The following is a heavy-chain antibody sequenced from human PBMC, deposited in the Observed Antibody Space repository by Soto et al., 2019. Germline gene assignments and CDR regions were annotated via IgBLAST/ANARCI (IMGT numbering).Heavy chain of an antibody. D-gene: IGHD3-16*02. CDR1: GGSFTDYY. CDR2: INLSGST. J-gene: IGHJ3*01. Sequence: QVQLQQWGAGLLKPSETLSLTCAVYGGSFTDYYWTWIRQPPGKGLEWIGEINLSGSTNYNPSLKHRVTISLDTSKNQYSLKVNSVTASDTAVYFGARVRARLLSHAFDFWGQGTLVTVSS. CDR3: ARVRARLLSHAFDF. V-gene: IGHV4-34*01.